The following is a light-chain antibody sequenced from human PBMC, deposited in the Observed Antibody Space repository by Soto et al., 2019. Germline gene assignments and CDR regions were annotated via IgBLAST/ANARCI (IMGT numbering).Light chain of an antibody. J-gene: IGLJ1*01. Sequence: QPVLTQPPSASGTPGQRVTISCSGSSSNIGSNTVNWYQQLPGTAPKLLIYSNNQRPSGVPDRFSGSKSGTSASLAISGLQSEDEADYYCAAWDDSLTNYVFGTGTKLTVL. CDR3: AAWDDSLTNYV. CDR2: SNN. V-gene: IGLV1-44*01. CDR1: SSNIGSNT.